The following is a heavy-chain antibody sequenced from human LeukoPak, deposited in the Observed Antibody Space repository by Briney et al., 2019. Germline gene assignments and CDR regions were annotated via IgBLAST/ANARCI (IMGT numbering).Heavy chain of an antibody. V-gene: IGHV4-34*01. Sequence: PSETLSLTCGVYGGSFSGYYWSWIRQPPGKGLEWIGEISRSGSTNYNPSLKSRVTISVDTSKNQFSLKLTSVTAADTAVYYCARDRVKYSSSFRAYNWFDPWGQGTLVTVSS. J-gene: IGHJ5*02. CDR1: GGSFSGYY. CDR3: ARDRVKYSSSFRAYNWFDP. D-gene: IGHD6-6*01. CDR2: ISRSGST.